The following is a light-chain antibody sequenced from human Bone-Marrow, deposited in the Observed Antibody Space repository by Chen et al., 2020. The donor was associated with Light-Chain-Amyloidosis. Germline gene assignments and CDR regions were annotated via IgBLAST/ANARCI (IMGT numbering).Light chain of an antibody. Sequence: DIQMTQPPSTLSASLGDSVTITCRASQSISIYLAWYQQKPGTAPNLLIYRASNLQTGVPSRFSGSGSGTEFTLTISGLQPDDFATYYCQQYNTDFRTFGQGTKVEIK. CDR2: RAS. V-gene: IGKV1-5*03. CDR3: QQYNTDFRT. CDR1: QSISIY. J-gene: IGKJ1*01.